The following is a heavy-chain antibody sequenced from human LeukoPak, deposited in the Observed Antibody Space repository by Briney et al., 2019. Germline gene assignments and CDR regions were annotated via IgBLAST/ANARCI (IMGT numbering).Heavy chain of an antibody. Sequence: ASVKVSCKASGYTYTSYTISWVRQAPGQGLEWMGWINTYKGNTNYAQKVQGRVTMTTDTSTSTAYMELKSLISDDSAVYYCARPVGSLGYCSSSSCYFGGMDVWGKGTTVTVSS. CDR3: ARPVGSLGYCSSSSCYFGGMDV. D-gene: IGHD2-2*01. CDR1: GYTYTSYT. V-gene: IGHV1-18*04. CDR2: INTYKGNT. J-gene: IGHJ6*04.